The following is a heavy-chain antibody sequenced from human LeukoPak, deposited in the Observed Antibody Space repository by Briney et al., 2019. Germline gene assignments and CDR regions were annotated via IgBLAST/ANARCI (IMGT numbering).Heavy chain of an antibody. J-gene: IGHJ4*02. CDR2: ISGSGGST. CDR3: AKDAAELLWFGESTTDY. Sequence: GGSLRLSCAASGFTFSSYAKSWVRQAPGKGLEWVSAISGSGGSTYYADSVKGRFTIFRDNSKNTLYLQMNSLRAEDTAVYYCAKDAAELLWFGESTTDYWGQGTLVTVSS. V-gene: IGHV3-23*01. D-gene: IGHD3-10*01. CDR1: GFTFSSYA.